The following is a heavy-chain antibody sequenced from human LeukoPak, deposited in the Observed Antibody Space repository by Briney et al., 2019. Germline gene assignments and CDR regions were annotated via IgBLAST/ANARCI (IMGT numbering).Heavy chain of an antibody. V-gene: IGHV1-46*01. J-gene: IGHJ5*02. CDR3: ARSVDIVATIKNWFDP. CDR1: GYTFTSYN. Sequence: ASVKVSCKASGYTFTSYNMHWVRQTPGQGLEWMGLINPSGGSTSYAQRFQGRVTMTRDTSTSTVYMELNSLRSEDTAVYYCARSVDIVATIKNWFDPWGQGTLVTVSS. CDR2: INPSGGST. D-gene: IGHD5-12*01.